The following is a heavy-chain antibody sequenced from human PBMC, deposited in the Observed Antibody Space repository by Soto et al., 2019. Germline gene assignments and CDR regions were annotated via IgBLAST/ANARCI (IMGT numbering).Heavy chain of an antibody. CDR1: GFTFSSYA. J-gene: IGHJ5*02. CDR3: ARGGCSSTSCYHWFDP. CDR2: ISYHGSNE. Sequence: QVQLVESGGGVVQPGRSLILSCAASGFTFSSYAMHWVRQAPGKGLDWVAVISYHGSNEYYADSVKGRFTISRDNSKNTLYLQMNSLRAEDTAVYYCARGGCSSTSCYHWFDPWGQGTLVTVSS. D-gene: IGHD2-2*01. V-gene: IGHV3-30-3*01.